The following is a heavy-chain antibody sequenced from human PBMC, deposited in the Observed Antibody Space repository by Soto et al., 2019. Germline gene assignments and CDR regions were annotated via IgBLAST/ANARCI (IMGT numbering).Heavy chain of an antibody. CDR1: GGSISSSSYY. J-gene: IGHJ4*02. V-gene: IGHV4-39*01. CDR2: IYYSGST. D-gene: IGHD5-18*01. CDR3: AGTRGVQLWDGGFDD. Sequence: PSETLSLTCTVSGGSISSSSYYWGWIRQPPGKGLEWIGSIYYSGSTYYNPSLKSRVTISVDTSKNQFSLKLSSVTAADTAVYYCAGTRGVQLWDGGFDDWGQGTLVTVSS.